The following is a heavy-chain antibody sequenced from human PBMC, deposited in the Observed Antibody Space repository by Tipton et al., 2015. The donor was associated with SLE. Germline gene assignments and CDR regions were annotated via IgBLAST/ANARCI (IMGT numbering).Heavy chain of an antibody. CDR1: GFPINSGYY. D-gene: IGHD2-15*01. CDR3: AGAGGSWLFDP. Sequence: TLSLTCAVSGFPINSGYYWVWCRQPPGKGLEWVGYIYYSGSTNYNPSLKSRVTISVDTSKNQFSLKLSSVTAADTAVYYCAGAGGSWLFDPWGQGTLVTVSS. CDR2: IYYSGST. J-gene: IGHJ5*02. V-gene: IGHV4-38-2*01.